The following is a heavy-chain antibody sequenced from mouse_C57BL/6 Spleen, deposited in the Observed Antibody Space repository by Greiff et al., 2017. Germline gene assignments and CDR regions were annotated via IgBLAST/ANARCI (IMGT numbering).Heavy chain of an antibody. Sequence: QVQLQQPGAELVKPGASVKLSCKASGYTFTSYWMHWVKQRPGQGLEWIGMIHPNSGSTNYNEKFKSKATLTVDKSSSTAYMQLSCLTSEYSAVYYCARDPSYVYDRVYYAMDYWGQGTSVTVSS. CDR2: IHPNSGST. D-gene: IGHD2-9*01. CDR3: ARDPSYVYDRVYYAMDY. CDR1: GYTFTSYW. J-gene: IGHJ4*01. V-gene: IGHV1-64*01.